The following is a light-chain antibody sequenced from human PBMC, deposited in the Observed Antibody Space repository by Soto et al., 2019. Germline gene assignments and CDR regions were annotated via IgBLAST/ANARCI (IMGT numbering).Light chain of an antibody. Sequence: QSALTQPPSVSGAPGQRVTISCTGSSSNIGAGYDVHWYQQLPGTAPKLLIYGNSNRPSGVPDRFSGSKSGTSASLAITGLQAEDEADYYCQSYDSSLSGLPWVFGGGTKLTVL. CDR3: QSYDSSLSGLPWV. J-gene: IGLJ3*02. CDR1: SSNIGAGYD. CDR2: GNS. V-gene: IGLV1-40*01.